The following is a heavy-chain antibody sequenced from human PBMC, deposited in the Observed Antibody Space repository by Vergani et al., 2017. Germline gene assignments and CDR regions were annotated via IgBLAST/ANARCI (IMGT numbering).Heavy chain of an antibody. J-gene: IGHJ4*02. V-gene: IGHV1-69*08. CDR3: ARDAPPYGDPLFDY. CDR1: GGTFNIYT. CDR2: IIPVLGIA. Sequence: QVQLVQSGAEVKKPGSSVKVSCKASGGTFNIYTLNWVRQAPGQGLEWMGRIIPVLGIANYAQRFQGRVTITADKSTNTAYMELSSLRSEDTAVYYCARDAPPYGDPLFDYWGQGTLVTVSS. D-gene: IGHD4-17*01.